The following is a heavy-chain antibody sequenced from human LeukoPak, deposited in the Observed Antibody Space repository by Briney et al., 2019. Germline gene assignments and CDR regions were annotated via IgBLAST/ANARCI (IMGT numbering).Heavy chain of an antibody. Sequence: ASVKVSCKASGYTFTGYYMHWVRQAPGQGLEWMGWINPKSGGTNYAQKFQGRVTMTRDTSISTAYMELSRLRSDDTAIYYCARIAAAARPDIDYWGQGTLVTVSS. D-gene: IGHD6-6*01. J-gene: IGHJ4*02. CDR3: ARIAAAARPDIDY. CDR2: INPKSGGT. CDR1: GYTFTGYY. V-gene: IGHV1-2*02.